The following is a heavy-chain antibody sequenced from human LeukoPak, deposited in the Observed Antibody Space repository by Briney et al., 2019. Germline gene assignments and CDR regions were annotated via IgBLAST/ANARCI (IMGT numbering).Heavy chain of an antibody. V-gene: IGHV1-69*13. J-gene: IGHJ6*03. CDR1: GGTFSSYA. CDR2: IIPIFGTA. D-gene: IGHD1-14*01. CDR3: ARPKSPGGYYYMDV. Sequence: SVKVSCKASGGTFSSYAISWVRQAPGQGLEWMGGIIPIFGTANYAQKFQGRVTITADESTSTAYMELSSLRPEDTAVYYCARPKSPGGYYYMDVWGKGTTVTVSS.